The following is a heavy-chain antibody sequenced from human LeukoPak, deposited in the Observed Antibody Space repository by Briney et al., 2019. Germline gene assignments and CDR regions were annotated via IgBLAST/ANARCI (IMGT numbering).Heavy chain of an antibody. CDR1: GYTFTSYY. J-gene: IGHJ6*02. CDR2: INPSGGST. CDR3: AVGPGDRSGGSCYRYYYGMDV. Sequence: ASVKVSCKASGYTFTSYYMHWVRQAPGQGLEWMGIINPSGGSTSYAQKFQGRVTMTRDTSTSTVYMELSSLRSEDTAVYYCAVGPGDRSGGSCYRYYYGMDVWGQGTTVTVSS. D-gene: IGHD2-15*01. V-gene: IGHV1-46*01.